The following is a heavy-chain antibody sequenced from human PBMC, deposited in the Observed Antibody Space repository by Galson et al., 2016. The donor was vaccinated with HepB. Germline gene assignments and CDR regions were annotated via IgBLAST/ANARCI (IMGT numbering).Heavy chain of an antibody. CDR3: AKVTTVSTSLSNYATDV. CDR2: SASGDIT. Sequence: SLRLSCAASGLTFRSCAFSWLRQAPGKGLEWVSVSASGDITYYAHSVKGRFTISRDKSKNTLYVQMSSLRGEDTAIYYCAKVTTVSTSLSNYATDVWGQGTTVTVSS. J-gene: IGHJ6*02. V-gene: IGHV3-23*01. D-gene: IGHD4-17*01. CDR1: GLTFRSCA.